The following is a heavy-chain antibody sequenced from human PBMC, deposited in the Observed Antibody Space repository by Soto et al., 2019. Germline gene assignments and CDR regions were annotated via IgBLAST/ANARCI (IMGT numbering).Heavy chain of an antibody. Sequence: GASVKVSCKASGYTFTGYYMHWVRQAPGQGLEWMGWINPNSGGTNYAQKFQGWVTMTRDTSISTAYMELSRLRSDDTAVYYCARGVTMVRGVIKDYYCGMDVWGQATTVTGS. CDR2: INPNSGGT. V-gene: IGHV1-2*04. CDR1: GYTFTGYY. J-gene: IGHJ6*02. D-gene: IGHD3-10*01. CDR3: ARGVTMVRGVIKDYYCGMDV.